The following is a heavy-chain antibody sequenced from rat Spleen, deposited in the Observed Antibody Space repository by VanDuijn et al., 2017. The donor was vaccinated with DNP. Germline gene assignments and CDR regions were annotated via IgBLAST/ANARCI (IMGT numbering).Heavy chain of an antibody. Sequence: EVQLVESGGGLVQPGRSLKLSCAASGITFSDYNMAWVRQAPKKGLEWVATISYDGSSTNYRDSVKGRFTISRDNAKNILYLQMDSLRSEDTATYYCARPDYWGQGTLVTVSS. J-gene: IGHJ3*01. V-gene: IGHV5-7*01. CDR1: GITFSDYN. CDR2: ISYDGSST. CDR3: ARPDY.